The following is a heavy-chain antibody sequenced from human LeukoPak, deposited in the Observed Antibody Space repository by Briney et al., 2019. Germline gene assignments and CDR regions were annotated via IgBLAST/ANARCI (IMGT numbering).Heavy chain of an antibody. D-gene: IGHD3-9*01. Sequence: PGGSLRLSCAASGFTFSSYWMSWVRQAPGKGLEWVANIKQDGSEKYYVDSVKGRFTISRDNAKNSLYLQMNSLRAEDTAVYYCAKFGYSDWLSHFDYWGQGTLVTVSS. CDR3: AKFGYSDWLSHFDY. V-gene: IGHV3-7*05. CDR2: IKQDGSEK. J-gene: IGHJ4*02. CDR1: GFTFSSYW.